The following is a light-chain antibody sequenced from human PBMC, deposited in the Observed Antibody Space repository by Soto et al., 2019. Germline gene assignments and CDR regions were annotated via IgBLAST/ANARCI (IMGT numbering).Light chain of an antibody. J-gene: IGKJ2*01. Sequence: EIVLAQSPATLSLSPGERATLSCRASQSVSSYLAWYQQKPGQAPRLLIYDASNRATGIPARFSGGGSATDFTLTISSLEPEAFAVYYCQQRFNWPRFTFGQGTKLEIK. V-gene: IGKV3-11*01. CDR1: QSVSSY. CDR3: QQRFNWPRFT. CDR2: DAS.